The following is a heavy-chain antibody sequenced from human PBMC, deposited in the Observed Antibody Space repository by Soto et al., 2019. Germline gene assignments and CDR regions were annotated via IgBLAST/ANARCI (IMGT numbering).Heavy chain of an antibody. Sequence: EGTLRLSCAASGITFTNYYMSWVRQAQGKGLEWVANINEDGSERYYVDSVKGRFTVSRDNAKNSLYLQMNSLRAEDTAIYYCAKWGGGGSDYWGQGSLVTVSS. D-gene: IGHD1-26*01. CDR2: INEDGSER. CDR3: AKWGGGGSDY. V-gene: IGHV3-7*01. J-gene: IGHJ4*02. CDR1: GITFTNYY.